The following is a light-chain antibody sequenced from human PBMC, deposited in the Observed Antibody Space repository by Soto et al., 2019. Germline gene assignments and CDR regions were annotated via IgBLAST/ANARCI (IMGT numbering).Light chain of an antibody. Sequence: QSALTQPASVSGSPGQSIAISCTGTNSDVGGYNYVSWYQQHPGKAPKLMIYDVTKRPSGLSDRFSGSKSGNTASLTISGLQAEDEADYYCRSYASGSTYVFGTGTKVTVL. CDR2: DVT. J-gene: IGLJ1*01. V-gene: IGLV2-14*01. CDR3: RSYASGSTYV. CDR1: NSDVGGYNY.